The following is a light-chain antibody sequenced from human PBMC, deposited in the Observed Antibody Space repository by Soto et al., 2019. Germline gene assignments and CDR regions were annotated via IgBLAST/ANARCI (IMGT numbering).Light chain of an antibody. CDR3: VSFTTTSTHV. V-gene: IGLV2-14*01. J-gene: IGLJ1*01. CDR2: EVN. CDR1: SSDIGAYDY. Sequence: QSALTQPASLSGSPGQSITISCTGTSSDIGAYDYVSWFQQHPGKAPKLMISEVNNRPSGVSNRFSGSKSGNTAYLTISGLQVEDEAEYFCVSFTTTSTHVFGPGTKLTVL.